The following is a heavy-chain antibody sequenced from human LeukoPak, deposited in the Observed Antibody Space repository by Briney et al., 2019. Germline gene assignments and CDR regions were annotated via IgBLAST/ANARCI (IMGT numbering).Heavy chain of an antibody. CDR1: GSTFSRYA. V-gene: IGHV1-69*05. CDR3: ARGRSSGYGDVIDI. J-gene: IGHJ3*02. D-gene: IGHD4/OR15-4a*01. CDR2: IIPIFGTA. Sequence: VSSVKVSCKACGSTFSRYAITWVRQDPGQGLEWMGGIIPIFGTANYAQNFQGRVTITTDESTSTAYMELSSLRSEDTAVYYCARGRSSGYGDVIDIWGQGTMVTVSS.